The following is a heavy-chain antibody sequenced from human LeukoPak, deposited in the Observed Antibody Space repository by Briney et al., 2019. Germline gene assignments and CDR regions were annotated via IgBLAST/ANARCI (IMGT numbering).Heavy chain of an antibody. CDR1: GYTYTSYG. V-gene: IGHV1-18*01. D-gene: IGHD1-26*01. CDR2: ISAYNGNT. CDR3: ARDSDWEVGATGFDY. Sequence: ASVKVSCKASGYTYTSYGISWVRQAPGQGLEWMGWISAYNGNTNYAQKLQGRVTMTTDTSTSTAYMELRSLRSDDTAVYYCARDSDWEVGATGFDYWGQGTLVTVSS. J-gene: IGHJ4*02.